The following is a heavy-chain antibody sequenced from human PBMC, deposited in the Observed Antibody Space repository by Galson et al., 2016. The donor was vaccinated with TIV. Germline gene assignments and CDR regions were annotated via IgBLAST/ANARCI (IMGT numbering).Heavy chain of an antibody. J-gene: IGHJ5*02. CDR3: VRGSLDL. V-gene: IGHV3-11*05. CDR1: GFSFSDYY. CDR2: ISSTGILT. Sequence: SLRLSCAVSGFSFSDYYMIWVRQAPGKGLQWVSYISSTGILTNYADSVKGRFTVSRGNAKGSLFLQMNSLRAEDTALYYCVRGSLDLWGQGTFVTVSS.